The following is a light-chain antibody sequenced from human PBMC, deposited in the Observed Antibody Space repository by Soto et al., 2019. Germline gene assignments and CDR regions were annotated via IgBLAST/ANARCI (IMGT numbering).Light chain of an antibody. J-gene: IGKJ4*01. CDR3: QQYSSSSVT. V-gene: IGKV1-5*03. CDR2: GAS. Sequence: DIQMTQSPSTPASVGDRVTITCRASKSISTWLAWYQQKPGKAPKLLIYGASSLESGVPSRFSGSGSGTEFTLTISSLLPDDFATYYCQQYSSSSVTFGGGTKVEI. CDR1: KSISTW.